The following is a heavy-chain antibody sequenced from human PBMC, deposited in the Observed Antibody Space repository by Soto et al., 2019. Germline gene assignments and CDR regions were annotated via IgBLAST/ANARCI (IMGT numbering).Heavy chain of an antibody. J-gene: IGHJ4*02. CDR3: GRVIMSSKTGNHPPRYYCHS. V-gene: IGHV4-59*02. CDR2: ISYSGNT. CDR1: GGCVYISD. D-gene: IGHD3-10*01. Sequence: PSYTLSLSCTVSGGCVYISDGGGILQPPGKGLEWIGYISYSGNTNQNSFLQSRVTMSVVTSKNQFSLKVNSFNASDTAIYYCGRVIMSSKTGNHPPRYYCHSWGQGTLVTVSS.